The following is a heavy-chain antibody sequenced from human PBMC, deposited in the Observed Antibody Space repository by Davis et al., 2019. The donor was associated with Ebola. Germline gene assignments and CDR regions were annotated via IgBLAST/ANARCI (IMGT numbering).Heavy chain of an antibody. Sequence: GGSLRLSCAASGFSSFNYAMSWVRQAPGKGLEWVSYISSSSSYTNYADSVKGRFTISRDNAKNSLYLQMNSLRVEDTAVYYCARPRYSSSSDFDYWGQGTLVIVSS. V-gene: IGHV3-11*06. CDR1: GFSSFNYA. D-gene: IGHD6-6*01. J-gene: IGHJ4*02. CDR3: ARPRYSSSSDFDY. CDR2: ISSSSSYT.